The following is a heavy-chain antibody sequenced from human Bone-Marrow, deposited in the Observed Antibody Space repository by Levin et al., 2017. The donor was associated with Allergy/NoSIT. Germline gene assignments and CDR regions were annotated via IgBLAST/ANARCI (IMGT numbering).Heavy chain of an antibody. CDR1: GFTFSSYS. D-gene: IGHD3-3*01. CDR2: ISSSSSYI. V-gene: IGHV3-21*01. Sequence: GGSLRLSCAASGFTFSSYSMNWVRQAPGKGLEWVSSISSSSSYIYYADSVKGRFTISRDNAKNSLYLQMNSLRAEDTAVYYCARDKVLRFLEKTGGMDVWGQGTTVTVSS. CDR3: ARDKVLRFLEKTGGMDV. J-gene: IGHJ6*02.